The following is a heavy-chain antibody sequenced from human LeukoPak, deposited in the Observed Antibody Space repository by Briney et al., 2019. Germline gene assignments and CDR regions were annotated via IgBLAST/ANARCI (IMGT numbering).Heavy chain of an antibody. Sequence: SETLSLNCTVSGDSVKNHYWSWIRQPAGKGLEWIGRIYTSGHTKYNPSLESRVTMSVDTSRNQISLRLSSVTAADTAVYYCTARIEGVPFDYWGQGTLVTASS. CDR1: GDSVKNHY. J-gene: IGHJ4*02. CDR2: IYTSGHT. V-gene: IGHV4-4*07. CDR3: TARIEGVPFDY. D-gene: IGHD1-26*01.